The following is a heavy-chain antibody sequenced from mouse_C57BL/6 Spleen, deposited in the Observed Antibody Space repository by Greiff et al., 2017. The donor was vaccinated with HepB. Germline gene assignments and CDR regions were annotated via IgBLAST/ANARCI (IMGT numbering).Heavy chain of an antibody. V-gene: IGHV1-64*01. CDR1: GYTFTSYW. Sequence: QVQLQQPGAELVKPGASVKLSCKASGYTFTSYWMHWVKQRPGQGLEWIGMIHPNSGSTNYNEKFKSKATLTVDKSSSTAYMQLSSLTSEDAAVYYCARGGLYYDYDPFAYWGQGTLVTVSA. CDR2: IHPNSGST. J-gene: IGHJ3*01. D-gene: IGHD2-4*01. CDR3: ARGGLYYDYDPFAY.